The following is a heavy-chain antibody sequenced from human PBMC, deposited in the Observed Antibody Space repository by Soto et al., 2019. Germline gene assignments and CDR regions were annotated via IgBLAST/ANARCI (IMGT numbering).Heavy chain of an antibody. Sequence: AETLSLTCTVSGGSISSSSYYWGWKRQPPGKGLEWIGSIYYSGSTYYNPSLKSRVTISVDTSKNQFSLKLSSVTAADTAVYYCARREGYCSGGSCYNAFDIWGQGTMVTVSS. CDR3: ARREGYCSGGSCYNAFDI. CDR1: GGSISSSSYY. CDR2: IYYSGST. D-gene: IGHD2-15*01. J-gene: IGHJ3*02. V-gene: IGHV4-39*01.